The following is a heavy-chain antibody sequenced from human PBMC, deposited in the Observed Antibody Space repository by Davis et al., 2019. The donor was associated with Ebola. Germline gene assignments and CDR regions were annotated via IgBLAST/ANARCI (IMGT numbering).Heavy chain of an antibody. V-gene: IGHV1-18*01. D-gene: IGHD6-13*01. J-gene: IGHJ4*02. CDR3: ARALGIAALDY. Sequence: ASVKVSCKASGYTFTSYAMHWVRQAPGQRLEWMGWISAYNGNTNYAQKLQGRVTMTTDTSTSTAYMELRSLRSDDTAVYYCARALGIAALDYWGQGTLVTVSS. CDR2: ISAYNGNT. CDR1: GYTFTSYA.